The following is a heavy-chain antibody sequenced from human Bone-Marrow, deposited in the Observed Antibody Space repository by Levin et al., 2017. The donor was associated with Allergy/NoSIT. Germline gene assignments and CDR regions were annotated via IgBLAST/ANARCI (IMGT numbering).Heavy chain of an antibody. CDR3: TKDLGYVRGSYYYGMDV. J-gene: IGHJ6*02. CDR1: GFTFSSYA. Sequence: SCAASGFTFSSYAMSWVRQAPGKGLEWVSTISGSGTTTYYPDSVKGRFTISRDNSNSTLSLRMNSLRVEDTAIYYCTKDLGYVRGSYYYGMDVWGQGTTVTVSS. V-gene: IGHV3-23*01. CDR2: ISGSGTTT. D-gene: IGHD5-12*01.